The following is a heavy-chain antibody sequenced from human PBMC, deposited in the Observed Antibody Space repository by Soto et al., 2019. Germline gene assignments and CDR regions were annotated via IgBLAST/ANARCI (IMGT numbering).Heavy chain of an antibody. CDR1: GGSISSGDYY. J-gene: IGHJ6*02. CDR3: ARVGRDYGDSIYYYGMDV. CDR2: IYYSGST. D-gene: IGHD4-17*01. Sequence: SETLSLTCTVSGGSISSGDYYWSWLRQPPGKGLEWIGYIYYSGSTNYNPSLKSRVTISVDTSKNQFSLKLSSVTAADTAVYYCARVGRDYGDSIYYYGMDVWGQGTTVTVSS. V-gene: IGHV4-61*08.